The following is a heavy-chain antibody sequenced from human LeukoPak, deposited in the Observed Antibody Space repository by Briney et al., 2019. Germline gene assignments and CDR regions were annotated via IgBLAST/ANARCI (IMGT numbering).Heavy chain of an antibody. CDR1: GYTFTSYG. CDR3: ARGSTSNYFDP. CDR2: MNPYSGNT. D-gene: IGHD2/OR15-2a*01. Sequence: ASVKVSCKASGYTFTSYGINWVRQATGQGLEWMAWMNPYSGNTDTALKFLGRVTITRNTSISTAYMELSSLRSEDTAVYYCARGSTSNYFDPWGQGTLVTVSS. V-gene: IGHV1-8*01. J-gene: IGHJ5*02.